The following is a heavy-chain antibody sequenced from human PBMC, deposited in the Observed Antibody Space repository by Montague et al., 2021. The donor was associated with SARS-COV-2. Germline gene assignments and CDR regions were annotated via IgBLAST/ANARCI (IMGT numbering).Heavy chain of an antibody. CDR2: FSLDTDRI. V-gene: IGHV3-9*01. CDR1: RFKFESYA. J-gene: IGHJ6*02. CDR3: GKDLTPGGMDV. D-gene: IGHD3-10*01. Sequence: SLRLSCAASRFKFESYAMHWVRQVPGKGLEWVAGFSLDTDRIDYADSVKGRFTVSRDKAQDSLYLQMNSLRPEDSAVYYCGKDLTPGGMDVWGQGTTVIVSS.